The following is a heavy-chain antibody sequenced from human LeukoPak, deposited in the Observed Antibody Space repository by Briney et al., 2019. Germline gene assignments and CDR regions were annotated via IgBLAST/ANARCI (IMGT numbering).Heavy chain of an antibody. CDR1: GYSFNDYW. CDR2: IYPGDSGV. J-gene: IGHJ4*02. CDR3: ARRPRYYFDF. V-gene: IGHV5-51*01. Sequence: GESLKISCKASGYSFNDYWIGWVRQMPGKGLEWIAIIYPGDSGVRYSPSFRGQVTISVDKSISTAYLQWSSLRASDTAMYFCARRPRYYFDFWGLGVLVTVSS.